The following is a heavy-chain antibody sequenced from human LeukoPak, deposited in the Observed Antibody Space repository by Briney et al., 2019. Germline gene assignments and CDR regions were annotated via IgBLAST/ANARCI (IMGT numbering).Heavy chain of an antibody. CDR2: INHSGST. CDR3: ARHPHALRYFQPFDY. D-gene: IGHD3-9*01. CDR1: GGSISSGGYY. V-gene: IGHV4-39*01. Sequence: SSETLSLTCTVSGGSISSGGYYWSWIRQPPGKGLEWTGEINHSGSTNYNPCLKSRVTISVDTSKNQFSLKLSSVTAADTAVYYCARHPHALRYFQPFDYWGQGTLVTVSS. J-gene: IGHJ4*02.